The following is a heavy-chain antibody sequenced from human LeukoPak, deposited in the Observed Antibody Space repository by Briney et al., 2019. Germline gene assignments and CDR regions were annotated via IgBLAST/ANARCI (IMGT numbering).Heavy chain of an antibody. D-gene: IGHD3-9*01. Sequence: GRSLRLSCAASGFTFSSYAMHWVRQAPGKGLEWVAVISYDGSSKYYADSVKGRFTISRDNSKNTLYLQMNSLRAEDTAVYYCASDKRLDPWGQGTLVTVSS. CDR1: GFTFSSYA. CDR2: ISYDGSSK. CDR3: ASDKRLDP. V-gene: IGHV3-30*04. J-gene: IGHJ5*02.